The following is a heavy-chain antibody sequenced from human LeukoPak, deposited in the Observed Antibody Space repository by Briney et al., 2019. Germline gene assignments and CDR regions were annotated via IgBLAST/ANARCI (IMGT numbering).Heavy chain of an antibody. Sequence: PGGSLRLSCTTSGFAFPDYSMTWVRQAPGEGLEWVGFIRSKASGETTGYAASVKGRFTISRDDSKSNAYLQMNTLKTEDTAVYYCTRDGSYYFYYYMDVWGKGTTVTVSS. CDR3: TRDGSYYFYYYMDV. V-gene: IGHV3-49*04. CDR2: IRSKASGETT. CDR1: GFAFPDYS. J-gene: IGHJ6*03. D-gene: IGHD1-1*01.